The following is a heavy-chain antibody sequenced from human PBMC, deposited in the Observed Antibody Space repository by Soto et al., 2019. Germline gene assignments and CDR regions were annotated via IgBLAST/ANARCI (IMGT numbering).Heavy chain of an antibody. V-gene: IGHV1-69*01. D-gene: IGHD3-16*01. CDR1: GGTFSSYA. CDR3: ATWGNTMYYFDY. Sequence: QVQRVQSGAEVKKPGSSVKVSCKASGGTFSSYAISGVRQAPGQGLEWMGGISPIFGTANYAQKFQGRVTITADESTSTAYMELSSLRSEDKAVYYCATWGNTMYYFDYWGQGTLVTVSS. J-gene: IGHJ4*02. CDR2: ISPIFGTA.